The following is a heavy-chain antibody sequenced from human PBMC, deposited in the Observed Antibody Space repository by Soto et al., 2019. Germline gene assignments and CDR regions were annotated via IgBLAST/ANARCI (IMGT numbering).Heavy chain of an antibody. CDR2: INHSGST. Sequence: SETLSLTCAVYGGSFSGYYWSWIRQPPGKGLEWIGEINHSGSTNYNPSLKSRVTISVDTSKNQFSLKLSSMTAADTAVYYCARGRSVVVVPAAIDRYNWFDPWGQGTLVTVSS. CDR3: ARGRSVVVVPAAIDRYNWFDP. J-gene: IGHJ5*02. CDR1: GGSFSGYY. V-gene: IGHV4-34*01. D-gene: IGHD2-2*02.